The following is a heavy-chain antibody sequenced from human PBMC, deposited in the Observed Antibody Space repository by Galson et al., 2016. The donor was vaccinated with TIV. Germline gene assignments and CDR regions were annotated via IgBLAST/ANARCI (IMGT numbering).Heavy chain of an antibody. CDR1: GFTFSSYG. CDR2: VSGSGGAT. J-gene: IGHJ3*02. V-gene: IGHV3-23*01. Sequence: SLRLSCAASGFTFSSYGMTWVRQTPGKGLEWVSTVSGSGGATYYAESVKGRFTISRDNSKSLVYLQMNSLRAEDTAVYYCAKDRGRETPLRIEAAGPRDAFDIWGQGTMVTVSS. D-gene: IGHD6-13*01. CDR3: AKDRGRETPLRIEAAGPRDAFDI.